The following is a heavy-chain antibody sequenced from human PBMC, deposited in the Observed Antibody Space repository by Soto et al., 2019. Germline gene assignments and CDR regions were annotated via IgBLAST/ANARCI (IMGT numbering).Heavy chain of an antibody. J-gene: IGHJ6*02. CDR2: IWYDGSNK. CDR3: ARKRQFDDYGDYVGGVEYYYGMDV. D-gene: IGHD4-17*01. CDR1: GFTFSSYG. V-gene: IGHV3-33*01. Sequence: GGSLRLSCAASGFTFSSYGMHWVRQAPGKGLEWVAVIWYDGSNKYYAHSVKGRFTISRDNSKNTLYLQMNSLRAEDTAVYYCARKRQFDDYGDYVGGVEYYYGMDVWGQGTTVTVSS.